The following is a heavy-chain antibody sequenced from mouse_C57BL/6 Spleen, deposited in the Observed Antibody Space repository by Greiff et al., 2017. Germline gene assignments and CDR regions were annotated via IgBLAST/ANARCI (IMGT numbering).Heavy chain of an antibody. J-gene: IGHJ1*03. Sequence: VQLQQSGPELVKPGASVKISCKASGYAFSSSWMNWVKQRPGKGLEWIGRIYPGDGDTNYNGKFKGKATLTADNSSSTAYMQLSSLTSEDSAVYFCAREDGYHWYFDVWGTGTTVTVSS. CDR3: AREDGYHWYFDV. CDR1: GYAFSSSW. V-gene: IGHV1-82*01. D-gene: IGHD2-3*01. CDR2: IYPGDGDT.